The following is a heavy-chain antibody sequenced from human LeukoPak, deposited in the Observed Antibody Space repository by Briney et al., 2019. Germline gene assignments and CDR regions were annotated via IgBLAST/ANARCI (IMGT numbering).Heavy chain of an antibody. CDR1: GFTFSSYG. D-gene: IGHD2-2*02. Sequence: PGGSLRLSCAASGFTFSSYGMHWVRQAPGKGLEWVAFIRYDGSNKYYADSVKDRFTISRDNSKNTLYLQMNSLRAEDTAVYYCAKDYRYCSSTSCYTDAFDIWGQGTMVTVSS. V-gene: IGHV3-30*02. J-gene: IGHJ3*02. CDR2: IRYDGSNK. CDR3: AKDYRYCSSTSCYTDAFDI.